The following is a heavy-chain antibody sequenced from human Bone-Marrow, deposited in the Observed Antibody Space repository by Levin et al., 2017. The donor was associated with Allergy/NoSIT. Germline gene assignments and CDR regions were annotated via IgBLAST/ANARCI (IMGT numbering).Heavy chain of an antibody. J-gene: IGHJ4*02. V-gene: IGHV3-48*03. CDR3: ARDWTSDILTGYYVDRRWTYFDY. D-gene: IGHD3-9*01. CDR2: ISSSGSTI. Sequence: GESLKISCAASGFTFSSYEMNWVRQAPGKGLEWVSYISSSGSTIYYADSVKGRFTISRDNAKNSLYLQMNSLRAEDTAVYYCARDWTSDILTGYYVDRRWTYFDYWGQGTLVTVSS. CDR1: GFTFSSYE.